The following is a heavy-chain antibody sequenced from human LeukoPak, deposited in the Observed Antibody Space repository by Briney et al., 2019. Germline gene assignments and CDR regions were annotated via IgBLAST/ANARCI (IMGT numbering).Heavy chain of an antibody. D-gene: IGHD6-19*01. J-gene: IGHJ4*02. CDR1: GGSISSSSYF. V-gene: IGHV4-39*07. Sequence: SETLSLTCTVSGGSISSSSYFWAWIRQPPGKGLEWIGSIYYSGSTYYNPSLKSRVTISVDTSKSQFSLKLSSVTAADTAVYYCAREDSSGYTYGGGFDYWGQGTLVTVSS. CDR2: IYYSGST. CDR3: AREDSSGYTYGGGFDY.